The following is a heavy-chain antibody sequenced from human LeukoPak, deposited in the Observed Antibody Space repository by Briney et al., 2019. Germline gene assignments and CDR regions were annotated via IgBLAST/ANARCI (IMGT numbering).Heavy chain of an antibody. CDR2: INPSGGST. V-gene: IGHV1-46*01. CDR1: GYTFTSYY. CDR3: VRSGYDYDWFDP. Sequence: ASVKVSCKASGYTFTSYYMHWVRQAPEQGLEWMGIINPSGGSTSYAQKFQGRVTMTTDTSTSTVYMELSSLRSDDTAVYYCVRSGYDYDWFDPWDQGTLVTVSS. J-gene: IGHJ5*02. D-gene: IGHD5-12*01.